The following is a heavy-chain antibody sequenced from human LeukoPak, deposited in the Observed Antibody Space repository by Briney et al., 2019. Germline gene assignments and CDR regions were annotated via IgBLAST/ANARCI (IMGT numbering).Heavy chain of an antibody. CDR1: GFSFRTYA. D-gene: IGHD3-22*01. Sequence: GGPLRLSCVGSGFSFRTYAMSWVRQAPGKGLEWVSAISDNSGKIYYADSVKGRFTISRDNSKNTLFMQMNSLRVEDTAVYYCAREYDSSWPSWGQGTLVTVSS. V-gene: IGHV3-23*01. J-gene: IGHJ5*02. CDR2: ISDNSGKI. CDR3: AREYDSSWPS.